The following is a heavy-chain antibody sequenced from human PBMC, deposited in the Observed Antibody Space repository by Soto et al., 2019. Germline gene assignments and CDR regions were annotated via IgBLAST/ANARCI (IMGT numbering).Heavy chain of an antibody. CDR2: ISCSGIT. CDR1: GGSIRNDNFY. V-gene: IGHV4-31*03. Sequence: QVRLQESGQGLVRPSQTLSLICTVSGGSIRNDNFYWSFLRQRPGTGLEWLGYISCSGITFYNPSLESRLFISVDPSNNQFSLNLKSVTATDTAMYYCPRDLDGVVTGRGAFAVWGPGTLVTVSS. CDR3: PRDLDGVVTGRGAFAV. D-gene: IGHD3-9*01. J-gene: IGHJ3*01.